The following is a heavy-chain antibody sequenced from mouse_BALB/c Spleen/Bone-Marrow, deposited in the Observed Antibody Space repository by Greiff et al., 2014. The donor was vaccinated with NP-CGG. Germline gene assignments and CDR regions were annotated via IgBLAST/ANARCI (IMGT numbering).Heavy chain of an antibody. V-gene: IGHV2-6-4*01. Sequence: VMLVESGPGLVAPSQSLSITCTVSGFSLSRYSIHWIRQPPGNGLEWLGMIWGGGSTDYNSALKSRLSISKDNSKSQVFLKMNSLQTDDTAIYYGARNLRDPFAYWGQGTLVTVSA. CDR1: GFSLSRYS. CDR3: ARNLRDPFAY. CDR2: IWGGGST. J-gene: IGHJ3*01.